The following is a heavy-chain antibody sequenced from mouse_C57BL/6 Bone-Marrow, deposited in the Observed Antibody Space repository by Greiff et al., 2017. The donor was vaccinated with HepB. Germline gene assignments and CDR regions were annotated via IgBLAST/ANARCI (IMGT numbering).Heavy chain of an antibody. CDR2: INYDGSST. CDR3: ARDRDHINYGGYFDY. V-gene: IGHV5-16*01. D-gene: IGHD1-1*01. Sequence: EVKVVESAGGLVQPGSSMKLSCTASGFTFSDYYMAWVRQVPEKGLEWVANINYDGSSTYYLDSLKSRFIISRDNAKNILYLQMSSLKSEDTATYYCARDRDHINYGGYFDYWGQGTTLTVSS. CDR1: GFTFSDYY. J-gene: IGHJ2*01.